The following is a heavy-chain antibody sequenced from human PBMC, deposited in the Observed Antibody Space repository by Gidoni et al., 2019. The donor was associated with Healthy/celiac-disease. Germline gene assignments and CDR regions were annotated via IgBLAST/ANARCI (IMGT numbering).Heavy chain of an antibody. CDR3: ARHAEYFDWLLVRY. CDR1: GGSISSSSYY. Sequence: QLQLQESGPGLVKPSETLSLTCTVSGGSISSSSYYWGCIRQPPGTGLECIGSIYFSGITYYNPSLKSRVTISVDTSKNQFSLKLSSVTAADTAVYYCARHAEYFDWLLVRYWGQGTLVTVSS. D-gene: IGHD3-9*01. V-gene: IGHV4-39*01. CDR2: IYFSGIT. J-gene: IGHJ4*02.